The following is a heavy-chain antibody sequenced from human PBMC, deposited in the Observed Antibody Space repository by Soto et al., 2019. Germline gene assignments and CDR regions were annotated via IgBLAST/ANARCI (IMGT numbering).Heavy chain of an antibody. CDR2: IKQDGSEK. CDR3: ARDRTRELLGDDY. D-gene: IGHD1-26*01. Sequence: GSLRLSCAASGFTFSSYWMSWVRQAPGKGLEWVANIKQDGSEKYYVDSVKGRFTISRDNAKNSLYLQMNSLRAEDTAVYYCARDRTRELLGDDYWGQGTLVTVSS. V-gene: IGHV3-7*01. J-gene: IGHJ4*02. CDR1: GFTFSSYW.